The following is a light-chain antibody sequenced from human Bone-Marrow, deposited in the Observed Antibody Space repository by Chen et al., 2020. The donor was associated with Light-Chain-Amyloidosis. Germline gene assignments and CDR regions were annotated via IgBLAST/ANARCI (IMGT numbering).Light chain of an antibody. V-gene: IGLV3-21*02. CDR3: QVWDRSSDRPV. Sequence: SYVLTQPSSVSVAPGQTATIACGGNNIGSTSVHWYQQTPGQAPLLVVYDDSDRPSGIPEQLSGSNSGNTATLTISRVKAGDEADYYCQVWDRSSDRPVFGGGTKLTVL. CDR2: DDS. J-gene: IGLJ3*02. CDR1: NIGSTS.